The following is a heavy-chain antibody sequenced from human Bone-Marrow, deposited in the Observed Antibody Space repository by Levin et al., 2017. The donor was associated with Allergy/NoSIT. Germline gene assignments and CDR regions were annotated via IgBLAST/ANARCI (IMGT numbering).Heavy chain of an antibody. D-gene: IGHD4-17*01. CDR2: LDGSSGKT. CDR1: GFIFADYA. Sequence: PPASVKVSCTISGFIFADYAMNWVRQAPGRGLEWVSSLDGSSGKTHYADVVKGRFTISREYSKNTLFLQMNSLRVEDTARYYCAKAGTTVMLDYSYLDVWGEGTAVTVSS. J-gene: IGHJ6*03. V-gene: IGHV3-23*01. CDR3: AKAGTTVMLDYSYLDV.